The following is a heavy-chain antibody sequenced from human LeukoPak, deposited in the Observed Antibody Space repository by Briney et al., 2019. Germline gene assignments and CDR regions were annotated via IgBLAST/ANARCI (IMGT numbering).Heavy chain of an antibody. CDR1: GASISRDF. J-gene: IGHJ6*02. CDR3: VYTSGWTNFYYYGMDV. CDR2: IHYSGLT. D-gene: IGHD6-19*01. Sequence: SETLSLTCSVSGASISRDFWSWIRQPPGKGLEWIGYIHYSGLTNYSPSLESRVTISVDTSQNQFSLKLRSVTAEDTAVYYCVYTSGWTNFYYYGMDVWGQGTTVTVSS. V-gene: IGHV4-59*01.